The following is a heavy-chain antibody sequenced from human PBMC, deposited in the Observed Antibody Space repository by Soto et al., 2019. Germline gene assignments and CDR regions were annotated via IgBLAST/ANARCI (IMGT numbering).Heavy chain of an antibody. CDR1: GGSISSSSYY. CDR3: ARHGEEVAVAGLGFFDY. J-gene: IGHJ4*02. CDR2: IYYSGST. D-gene: IGHD6-19*01. V-gene: IGHV4-39*01. Sequence: SETLSLTCTVSGGSISSSSYYWGWIRQPPGKGLEWIGSIYYSGSTYYNPSLKSRVTISVDTSKNQFSLKLSSVTAADTAVYYCARHGEEVAVAGLGFFDYWGQGTLVTVSS.